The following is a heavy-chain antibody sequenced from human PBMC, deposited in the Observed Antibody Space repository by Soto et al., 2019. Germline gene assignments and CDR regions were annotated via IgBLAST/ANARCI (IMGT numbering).Heavy chain of an antibody. CDR1: GGSISSGGYY. V-gene: IGHV4-31*03. CDR2: IYYSGST. D-gene: IGHD3-10*01. J-gene: IGHJ6*02. CDR3: ARNRGGLGYYYGMDV. Sequence: PSETLSLTCTVSGGSISSGGYYWSWIRQHPGKGLEWIGYIYYSGSTYYNPSLKSRVTISVDTSKNQFSLKLSSVTAADTAVYYCARNRGGLGYYYGMDVWGQGTTVTVSS.